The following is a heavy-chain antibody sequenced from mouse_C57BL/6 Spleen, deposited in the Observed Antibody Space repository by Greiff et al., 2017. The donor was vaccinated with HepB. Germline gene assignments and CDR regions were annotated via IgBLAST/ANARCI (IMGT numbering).Heavy chain of an antibody. Sequence: EVQLQQSGPGLVKPSQSLSLTCSVTGYSITSGYYWNWIRQFPGNKLEWMGYLSYDGSNNYNPSLKNRISSTRDTSKNRFFLKLNSVTTEDTATYYCARESSSFAYWGQGTLVTVSA. D-gene: IGHD1-1*01. J-gene: IGHJ3*01. CDR2: LSYDGSN. CDR3: ARESSSFAY. CDR1: GYSITSGYY. V-gene: IGHV3-6*01.